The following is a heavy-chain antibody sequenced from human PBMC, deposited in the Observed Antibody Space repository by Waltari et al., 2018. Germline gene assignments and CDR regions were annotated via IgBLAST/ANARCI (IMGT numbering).Heavy chain of an antibody. CDR1: GFTFSSYS. D-gene: IGHD3-10*01. Sequence: EVQLVESGGGLVQPGGSLRLSCAASGFTFSSYSMNWVRQAPGKGLEWVSYISSSSSTIYYADSVKGRFTISRDNAKNSLYLQMNSLRAEDTAVYYCARDRGGAKHYGSLDYWGQGTLVTVSS. V-gene: IGHV3-48*04. CDR2: ISSSSSTI. CDR3: ARDRGGAKHYGSLDY. J-gene: IGHJ4*02.